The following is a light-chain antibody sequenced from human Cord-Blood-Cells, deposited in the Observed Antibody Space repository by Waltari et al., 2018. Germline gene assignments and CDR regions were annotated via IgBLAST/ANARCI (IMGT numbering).Light chain of an antibody. Sequence: DIVMTQSPDSPAVSLGERSTINCKSRQSVLYSSNNKNYLTWYQQKPGQPPKLLIYWASTRESGVPDRFSGSGSGTDFTLTISSLQAEDVAVYYCQQYYSTPYTFGQGTKLEIK. CDR1: QSVLYSSNNKNY. CDR3: QQYYSTPYT. V-gene: IGKV4-1*01. CDR2: WAS. J-gene: IGKJ2*01.